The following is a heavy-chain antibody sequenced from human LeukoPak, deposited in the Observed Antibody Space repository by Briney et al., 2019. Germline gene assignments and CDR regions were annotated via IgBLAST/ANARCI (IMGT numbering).Heavy chain of an antibody. CDR3: ARVFSGSYSLGFDY. V-gene: IGHV4-61*05. D-gene: IGHD1-26*01. CDR1: GGSISSSSYY. J-gene: IGHJ4*02. CDR2: IYYSGST. Sequence: SETLSLTCTVSGGSISSSSYYWGWIRQPPGKGLEWIGYIYYSGSTNYNPSLKSRVTISVDTSKNQFSLKLSSVTAADTAVYYCARVFSGSYSLGFDYWGQGTLVTVSS.